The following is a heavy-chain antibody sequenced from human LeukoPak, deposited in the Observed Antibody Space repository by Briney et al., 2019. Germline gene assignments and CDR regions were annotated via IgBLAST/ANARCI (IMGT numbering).Heavy chain of an antibody. CDR1: GFTFDDYA. CDR2: ISWNSGSI. CDR3: AKDSSSSWYRDFDY. D-gene: IGHD6-13*01. Sequence: GGSLRLSCAASGFTFDDYAMHWVRQAPGKGLEWVSGISWNSGSIGYADSVKGRFTISRDNAKNSLYLQTNSLRAEDTAFYYCAKDSSSSWYRDFDYWGQGTLVTVSS. V-gene: IGHV3-9*01. J-gene: IGHJ4*02.